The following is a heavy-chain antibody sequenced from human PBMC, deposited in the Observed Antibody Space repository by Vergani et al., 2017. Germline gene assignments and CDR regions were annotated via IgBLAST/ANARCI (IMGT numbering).Heavy chain of an antibody. J-gene: IGHJ4*02. CDR2: MYTSGHT. D-gene: IGHD3-10*01. CDR1: GASVSRGTYY. V-gene: IGHV4-61*02. CDR3: ARHRVVRGAYYFDY. Sequence: QVQLQESGPGLLKPSQTLSLTCTVSGASVSRGTYYWTWIRQPAGKKLEWIVRMYTSGHTIYNPSLESRVTMSVDTSKNQFSLKLSSVTAADTAVYYCARHRVVRGAYYFDYWGQGTLVTVSS.